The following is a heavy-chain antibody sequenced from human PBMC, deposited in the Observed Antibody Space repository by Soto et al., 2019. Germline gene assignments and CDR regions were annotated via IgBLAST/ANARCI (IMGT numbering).Heavy chain of an antibody. V-gene: IGHV3-33*01. Sequence: PGGSLRLSCAASGFTFSSYGMHWVRQAPGKGLEWVAVIWYDGSNKYYADSVKGRFTISRDNSKNTLYLQMNSLRAEDTAVYYCARDRTGTKLGMDFWGQGTTVTVAS. CDR2: IWYDGSNK. CDR3: ARDRTGTKLGMDF. D-gene: IGHD1-7*01. CDR1: GFTFSSYG. J-gene: IGHJ6*02.